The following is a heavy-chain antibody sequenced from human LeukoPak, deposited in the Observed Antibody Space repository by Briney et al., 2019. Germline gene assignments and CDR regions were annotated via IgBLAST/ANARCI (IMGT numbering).Heavy chain of an antibody. Sequence: SETLSLTCTVSGGSISGYYWTWIRQPPGKGLEWIGYIYYSGSTSYNPSLKSRVTISVDTSKNQFSLKLSSVTAADTAVYYCTRLYHYGSGSYLPDYWGQGALVTVSS. V-gene: IGHV4-59*01. D-gene: IGHD3-10*01. CDR1: GGSISGYY. J-gene: IGHJ4*02. CDR2: IYYSGST. CDR3: TRLYHYGSGSYLPDY.